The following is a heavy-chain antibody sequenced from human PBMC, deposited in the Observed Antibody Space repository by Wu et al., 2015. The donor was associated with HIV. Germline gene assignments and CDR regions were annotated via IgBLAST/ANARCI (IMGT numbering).Heavy chain of an antibody. CDR3: ASSSLRTTVAHYWYFDL. J-gene: IGHJ2*01. D-gene: IGHD4-23*01. CDR1: GGTFSSYA. V-gene: IGHV1-69*05. Sequence: QVQLVQSGAEVKKPGSSVKVSCKASGGTFSSYAISWVRQAPGQGLEWMGGIIPIFGTANYAQKFQGRVTITTDESTSTAYMELSSLRSEDTAVYYCASSSLRTTVAHYWYFDLWGRGTLVTVSS. CDR2: IIPIFGTA.